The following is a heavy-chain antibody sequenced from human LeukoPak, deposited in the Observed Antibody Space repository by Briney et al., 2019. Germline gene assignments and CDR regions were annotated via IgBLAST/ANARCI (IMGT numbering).Heavy chain of an antibody. CDR2: ISYDGGNK. D-gene: IGHD3-10*01. V-gene: IGHV3-30*03. CDR3: ARDHRPVTMVRGVMDY. Sequence: GGSLRLSCAASGFTVSSNYMSWVRQAPGKGLEWVAVISYDGGNKYYADSVKGRFTISRDNSKNTLYLQMNSLRPEDTAVYYCARDHRPVTMVRGVMDYWGQGTLVTVSS. CDR1: GFTVSSNY. J-gene: IGHJ4*02.